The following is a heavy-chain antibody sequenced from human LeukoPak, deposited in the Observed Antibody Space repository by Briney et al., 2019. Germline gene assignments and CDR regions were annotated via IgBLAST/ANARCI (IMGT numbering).Heavy chain of an antibody. V-gene: IGHV1-18*01. D-gene: IGHD2-15*01. J-gene: IGHJ6*02. CDR1: GYTFNTYG. CDR2: ISAYNRNT. CDR3: ARGGSVVAATPNYGMDV. Sequence: ASVKVSCKASGYTFNTYGINWVRQAPGQGLEWMGWISAYNRNTNYAQKFQGRVTMTRNTSISTAYMELSSLRSEDTAVYYCARGGSVVAATPNYGMDVWGQGTTVTVSS.